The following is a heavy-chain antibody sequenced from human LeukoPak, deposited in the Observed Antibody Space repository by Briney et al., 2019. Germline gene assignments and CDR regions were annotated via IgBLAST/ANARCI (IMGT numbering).Heavy chain of an antibody. Sequence: SGTLSLTCAVSGGSISSSNWWSWVRQPPGKGLEWIGEIYHSGSTNYNPSLKSRVTISVDKSKNQFSLKLSSVTAADTAVYYCAREHDILTGSHAYDYWGQGPLVTVSS. CDR1: GGSISSSNW. J-gene: IGHJ4*02. V-gene: IGHV4-4*02. CDR3: AREHDILTGSHAYDY. D-gene: IGHD3-9*01. CDR2: IYHSGST.